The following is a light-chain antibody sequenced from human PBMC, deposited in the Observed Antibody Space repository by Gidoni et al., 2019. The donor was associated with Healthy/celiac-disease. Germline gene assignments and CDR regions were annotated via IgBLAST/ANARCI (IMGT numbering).Light chain of an antibody. CDR1: QIVLYSSNNKNY. CDR2: WAS. Sequence: DIVLTQYPASLAVSLGERATINCKSSQIVLYSSNNKNYLAWYQQKPGQPPKLLIYWASTRESGVPDRFSGSGSGTDFTLTISSLQAEDVAVYYCQQYYSTPRTFGQGTKVEIK. J-gene: IGKJ1*01. CDR3: QQYYSTPRT. V-gene: IGKV4-1*01.